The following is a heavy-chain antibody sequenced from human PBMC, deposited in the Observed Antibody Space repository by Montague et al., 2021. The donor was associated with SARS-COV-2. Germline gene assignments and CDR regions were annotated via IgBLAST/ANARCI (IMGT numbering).Heavy chain of an antibody. CDR1: GGSISSSY. CDR3: ARVDSSGPGEY. V-gene: IGHV4-59*08. Sequence: SETLSLTCSVSGGSISSSYWSWIRQPPGKGLEWIGYIYHYGSAKYNPSLKSRVTISVDTARNQFSLKLLSVTAADTAFYYCARVDSSGPGEYWGQGILVSVSS. J-gene: IGHJ4*02. D-gene: IGHD3-22*01. CDR2: IYHYGSA.